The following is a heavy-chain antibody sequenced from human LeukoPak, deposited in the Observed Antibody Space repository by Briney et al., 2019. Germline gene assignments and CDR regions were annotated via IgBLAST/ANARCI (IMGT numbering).Heavy chain of an antibody. D-gene: IGHD3-22*01. CDR1: GYTFTSYG. CDR3: ARVSKSLVVVITWDYYYYMDV. V-gene: IGHV1-18*01. CDR2: ISAYNGNT. Sequence: EASVKVSRKASGYTFTSYGISWVRQAPGQGLEWMGWISAYNGNTNYAQKLQGRVTMTTDTSTSTAYMELRSLRSDDTAVYYCARVSKSLVVVITWDYYYYMDVWGKGTTVTISS. J-gene: IGHJ6*03.